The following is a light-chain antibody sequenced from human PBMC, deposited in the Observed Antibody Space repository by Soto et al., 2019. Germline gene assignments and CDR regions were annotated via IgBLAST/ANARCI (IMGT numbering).Light chain of an antibody. Sequence: QSALTQPPSASGSPGQSVTISCTGTSSDVGGYNYVSWYQQHPGKAPKLMIYDVSKRPSGVPDRFSGSKSGNTASLTVSGLQAEDEVDYYCSSYTGSNNLVVFGGGTQLTVL. V-gene: IGLV2-8*01. CDR2: DVS. CDR3: SSYTGSNNLVV. CDR1: SSDVGGYNY. J-gene: IGLJ2*01.